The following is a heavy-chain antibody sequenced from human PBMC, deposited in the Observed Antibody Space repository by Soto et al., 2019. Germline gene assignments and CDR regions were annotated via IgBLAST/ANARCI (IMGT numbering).Heavy chain of an antibody. CDR3: ARRGRGYSAAPRYYFDC. Sequence: QVQLVQSGSEVKKPGSSVKVSCKASGGSFSSNPISWVRQAPGQGLEWMAGIIPIFATVHYAQKFQGRVTITADEATSTSYMELTSLRSEDTAVYFCARRGRGYSAAPRYYFDCWGQVTLVTVSS. V-gene: IGHV1-69*01. D-gene: IGHD5-18*01. CDR2: IIPIFATV. CDR1: GGSFSSNP. J-gene: IGHJ4*02.